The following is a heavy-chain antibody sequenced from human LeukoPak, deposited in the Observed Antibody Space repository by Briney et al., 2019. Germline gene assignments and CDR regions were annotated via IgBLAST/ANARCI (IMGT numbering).Heavy chain of an antibody. V-gene: IGHV4-4*08. CDR1: GDSISSDC. CDR3: AGRGQRYFRD. CDR2: IYRIGNT. Sequence: PSETLSLTCTASGDSISSDCWSWVRQPPGKWLEWLAYIYRIGNTNYNPSLKRRVTISRDTSKNQLSLNLTPVTAADTAVYYCAGRGQRYFRDWGQGNLVTVFS. J-gene: IGHJ1*01.